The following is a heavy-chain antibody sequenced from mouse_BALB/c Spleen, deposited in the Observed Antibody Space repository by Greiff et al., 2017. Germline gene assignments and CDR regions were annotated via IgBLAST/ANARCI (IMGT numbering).Heavy chain of an antibody. Sequence: VQRVESGPGLVAPSQSLSITCTVSGFSLTSYDISWIRQPPGKGLEWLGVIWTGGGTNYNSAFMSRLSISKDNSKSQVFLKMNSLQTDDTAIYYCVRGWLLRWYFDVWGAGTTVTVSS. V-gene: IGHV2-9-2*01. J-gene: IGHJ1*01. CDR1: GFSLTSYD. D-gene: IGHD2-3*01. CDR2: IWTGGGT. CDR3: VRGWLLRWYFDV.